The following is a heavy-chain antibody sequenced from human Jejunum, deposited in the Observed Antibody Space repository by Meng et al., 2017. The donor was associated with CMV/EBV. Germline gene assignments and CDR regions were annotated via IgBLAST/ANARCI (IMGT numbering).Heavy chain of an antibody. D-gene: IGHD3/OR15-3a*01. CDR3: VRGGGGSYYGFR. V-gene: IGHV3-74*01. J-gene: IGHJ4*02. CDR1: GITLSNYW. Sequence: SGITLSNYWMHWVRQGPGKGLVWVSRIKSDGSGTTYADSVKGRFTVSRDNAKNTLYLQMDSLRAEDTAVYYCVRGGGGSYYGFRWGRGTLVTVSS. CDR2: IKSDGSGT.